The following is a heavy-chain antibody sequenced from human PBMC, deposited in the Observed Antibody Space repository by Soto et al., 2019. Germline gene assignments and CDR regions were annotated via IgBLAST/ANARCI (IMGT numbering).Heavy chain of an antibody. CDR1: GYTLLELS. J-gene: IGHJ4*02. Sequence: ASVKASCKLSGYTLLELSIHWVRQAPGKGLEWMGGYDPEDAKTIYAQKSQGRVIMTEDTSTNTAYLEVRGLRYEDTAVYYCASQNWRWREQFDHWSQGTLVTVS. V-gene: IGHV1-24*01. CDR3: ASQNWRWREQFDH. CDR2: YDPEDAKT. D-gene: IGHD1-1*01.